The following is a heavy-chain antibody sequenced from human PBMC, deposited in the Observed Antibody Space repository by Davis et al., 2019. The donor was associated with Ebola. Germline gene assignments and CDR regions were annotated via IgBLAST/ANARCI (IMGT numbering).Heavy chain of an antibody. CDR2: ISSSSSYI. V-gene: IGHV3-21*01. D-gene: IGHD5-24*01. J-gene: IGHJ2*01. CDR1: GFTFSSYS. CDR3: ARGWGMATIRNWYFDL. Sequence: PGGSLRLSCAASGFTFSSYSMNWVRQAPGKGLEWVSSISSSSSYIYYADSVKGRFTISRDNAKNSLYLQMNSLRAEDTAVYYCARGWGMATIRNWYFDLWGRGTLVTVSS.